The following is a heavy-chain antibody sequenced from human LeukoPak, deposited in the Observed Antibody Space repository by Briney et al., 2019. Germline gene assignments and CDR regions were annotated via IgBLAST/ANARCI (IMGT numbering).Heavy chain of an antibody. Sequence: GGSLRLSCAASGFTFSSYGMHWVRQAPGKGPEWVAFIRDDGSNKYYADSVKGRFTISRDNSRNTLYLQMNSLRAEDTAVYYCAKGRGWYFDYWGQGTLVTVSS. CDR1: GFTFSSYG. V-gene: IGHV3-30*02. CDR3: AKGRGWYFDY. J-gene: IGHJ4*02. D-gene: IGHD6-19*01. CDR2: IRDDGSNK.